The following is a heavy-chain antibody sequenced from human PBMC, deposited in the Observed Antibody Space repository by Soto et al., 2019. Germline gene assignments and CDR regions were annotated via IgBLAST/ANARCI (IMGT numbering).Heavy chain of an antibody. Sequence: GGSLRLSCAASGFTFSSYGMHWVRQAPGKGLEWVAVISYDGSNKYYADSVKGRFTISRDNSKNTLYLQMNSLRAEDTAVYYCVPNPLRFSPSISKNWFDPWGQGTLVTVSS. V-gene: IGHV3-30*03. CDR2: ISYDGSNK. CDR3: VPNPLRFSPSISKNWFDP. CDR1: GFTFSSYG. J-gene: IGHJ5*02. D-gene: IGHD3-3*01.